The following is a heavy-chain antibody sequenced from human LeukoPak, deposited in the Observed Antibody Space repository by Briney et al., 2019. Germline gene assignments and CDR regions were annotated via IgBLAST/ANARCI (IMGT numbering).Heavy chain of an antibody. V-gene: IGHV4-59*01. D-gene: IGHD3-10*02. J-gene: IGHJ6*03. CDR3: ARFRDYVLDYYSYLDV. CDR1: GGSINRYY. Sequence: PSETLSLTCSVSGGSINRYYWSWIRQPPGKGLEWMGYIYYSGTTNYSPSLKSRVTISVDTSKNQFSLKVSSVTAADTAVYYCARFRDYVLDYYSYLDVWGRGTTVTVSS. CDR2: IYYSGTT.